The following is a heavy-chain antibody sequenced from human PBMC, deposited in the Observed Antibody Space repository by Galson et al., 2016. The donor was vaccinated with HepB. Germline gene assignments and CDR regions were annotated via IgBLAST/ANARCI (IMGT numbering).Heavy chain of an antibody. V-gene: IGHV1-18*04. CDR2: ISAYNGDI. Sequence: SVKVSCKASGFTFSNFGLTWVRQAPGQGLEWMGWISAYNGDINYAQRVQGRLTMTTDTSTNTAYMELRSLTSDDTAVYYCVRGSSRVRTDFWGQGTLVTVSS. D-gene: IGHD1-1*01. CDR1: GFTFSNFG. CDR3: VRGSSRVRTDF. J-gene: IGHJ4*02.